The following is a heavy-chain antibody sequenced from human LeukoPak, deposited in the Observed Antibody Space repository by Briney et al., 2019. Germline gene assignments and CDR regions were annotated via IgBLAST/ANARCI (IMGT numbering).Heavy chain of an antibody. CDR1: GYSISSGYY. J-gene: IGHJ3*02. Sequence: SETLSLTCTVSGYSISSGYYWGWIRQPPGKGLEWIGSIYHSGSTYYNPSLKSRVTISVDTSKNQFSLKLSSVTAADTAVYYCAGATGGYCSGGSCYSYDIWGQGTMVTVSS. D-gene: IGHD2-15*01. V-gene: IGHV4-38-2*02. CDR3: AGATGGYCSGGSCYSYDI. CDR2: IYHSGST.